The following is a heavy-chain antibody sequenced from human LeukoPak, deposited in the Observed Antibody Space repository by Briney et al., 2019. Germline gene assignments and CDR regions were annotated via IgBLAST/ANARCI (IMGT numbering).Heavy chain of an antibody. CDR3: ARDGGYCSGSSCYSTNWFDP. CDR2: IYHSGST. V-gene: IGHV4-30-2*01. CDR1: GGSISSGGYS. Sequence: SQTLSLTCAVSGGSISSGGYSGSWIRQPPGKGLEWIGYIYHSGSTYYNPSLKSRVTISVDRSKNQFSLKLSSVTAADTAVYYCARDGGYCSGSSCYSTNWFDPWGQGTLVTVSS. D-gene: IGHD2-15*01. J-gene: IGHJ5*02.